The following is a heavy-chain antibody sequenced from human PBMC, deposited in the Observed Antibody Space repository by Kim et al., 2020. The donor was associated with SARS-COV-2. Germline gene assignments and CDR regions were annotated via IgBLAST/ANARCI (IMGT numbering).Heavy chain of an antibody. CDR2: INTNTGNP. V-gene: IGHV7-4-1*02. Sequence: ASVKVSCKASGYTFTSYAMNWVRQAPGQGLEWMGWINTNTGNPTYAQGFTGRFVFSLDTSVSTAYLQISSLKAEDTAVYYCARGYYYGSGSYRVRYGMDVWGQGTTVTVSS. CDR3: ARGYYYGSGSYRVRYGMDV. J-gene: IGHJ6*02. D-gene: IGHD3-10*01. CDR1: GYTFTSYA.